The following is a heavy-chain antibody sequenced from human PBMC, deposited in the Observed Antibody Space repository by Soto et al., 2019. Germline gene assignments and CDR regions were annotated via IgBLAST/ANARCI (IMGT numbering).Heavy chain of an antibody. CDR3: ARVGGDTIFGVVMGAPDYYYYYTDV. CDR1: GYTFTSYD. J-gene: IGHJ6*03. Sequence: GASVKVSCKASGYTFTSYDINWVRQATGQGLEWMGWMNPNSGNTGYAQKFQGRVTMTRNTSISTAYMELSSLRSEDTAVYYCARVGGDTIFGVVMGAPDYYYYYTDVWGKGTTVTVSS. D-gene: IGHD3-3*01. CDR2: MNPNSGNT. V-gene: IGHV1-8*01.